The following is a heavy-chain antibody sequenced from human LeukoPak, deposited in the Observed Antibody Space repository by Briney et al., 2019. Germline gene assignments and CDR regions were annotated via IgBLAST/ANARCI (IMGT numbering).Heavy chain of an antibody. V-gene: IGHV3-33*01. CDR2: IWYDGSNK. CDR3: AREGYYGSGSPPFYYYGMDV. J-gene: IGHJ6*02. CDR1: GFTFSTYG. D-gene: IGHD3-10*01. Sequence: GGSLRLSCAASGFTFSTYGMHWVRQAPGTGLEWVAVIWYDGSNKYCADSVKGRFTISGDNSKNTLYLQMSSLRAEDTAVYYCAREGYYGSGSPPFYYYGMDVWGQGTTVTVSS.